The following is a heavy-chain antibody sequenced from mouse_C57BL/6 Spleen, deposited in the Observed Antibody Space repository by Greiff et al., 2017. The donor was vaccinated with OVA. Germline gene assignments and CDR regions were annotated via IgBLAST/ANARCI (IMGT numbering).Heavy chain of an antibody. CDR3: TRELGRGYFDY. CDR1: GYTFTDYE. V-gene: IGHV1-15*01. CDR2: IDPETGGT. D-gene: IGHD4-1*01. J-gene: IGHJ2*01. Sequence: QVHVKQSGAELVRPGASVTLSCKASGYTFTDYEMHWVKQTPVHGLEWIGAIDPETGGTAYNQKFKGKAILTADKSSSTAYMELRSLTSEDSAVYYCTRELGRGYFDYWGQGTTLTVSS.